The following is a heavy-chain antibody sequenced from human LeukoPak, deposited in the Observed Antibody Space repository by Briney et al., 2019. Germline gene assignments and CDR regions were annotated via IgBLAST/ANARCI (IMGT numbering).Heavy chain of an antibody. CDR1: GVSFSGYY. CDR2: INHSGST. V-gene: IGHV4-34*01. J-gene: IGHJ4*02. Sequence: RASETLSLTCAVYGVSFSGYYWSWIRQPPGKGLEWIGEINHSGSTNYNPSLKSRVTISVDTSKNQFSLKLSSVTAADTAVYYCARGEYSGSTYYFDYWGQGTLVTVSS. D-gene: IGHD1-26*01. CDR3: ARGEYSGSTYYFDY.